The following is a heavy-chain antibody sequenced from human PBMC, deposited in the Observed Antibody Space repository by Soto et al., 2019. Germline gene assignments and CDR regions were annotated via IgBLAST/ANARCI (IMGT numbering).Heavy chain of an antibody. CDR1: GYTFTSFP. CDR2: INAANGDT. CDR3: TRAPRGET. J-gene: IGHJ1*01. V-gene: IGHV1-3*01. D-gene: IGHD2-21*01. Sequence: GASVKVSCKASGYTFTSFPIHWVRQAPGQRLEWMGWINAANGDTKYSQKFQGRVTVTRDTSASTAYMELISLRSEDTAVYHCTRAPRGETWGQGTLVTVSS.